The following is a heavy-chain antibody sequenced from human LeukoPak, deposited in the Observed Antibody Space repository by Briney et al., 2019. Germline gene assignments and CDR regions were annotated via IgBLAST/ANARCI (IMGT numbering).Heavy chain of an antibody. CDR2: IYPGDSDT. V-gene: IGHV5-51*01. D-gene: IGHD2-2*02. J-gene: IGHJ4*02. Sequence: GESLKISCKGSGYSFTSYWIGWVRQMPGKGLEWMGIIYPGDSDTRYGPSFQGQVTISADKSISTAYLQWSSLKVSDTAMYYCARWDCSSTSCYSFDYWGQGTLVTVSS. CDR1: GYSFTSYW. CDR3: ARWDCSSTSCYSFDY.